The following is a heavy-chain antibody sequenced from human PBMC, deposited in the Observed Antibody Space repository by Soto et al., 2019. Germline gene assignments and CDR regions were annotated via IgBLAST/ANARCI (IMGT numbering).Heavy chain of an antibody. V-gene: IGHV3-30*18. D-gene: IGHD2-8*01. CDR1: GFTFSSYG. CDR2: ISYDGSNK. Sequence: QVQLVESGGGVVQPGRSLRLSCAASGFTFSSYGMHWVRQAPGKGLECVAVISYDGSNKYYADSVKGRFTISRDNSKNTLYLQMNSLRAEDTAVYYCAKDAVYAISEVTYFDYWGQGTLVTVSS. CDR3: AKDAVYAISEVTYFDY. J-gene: IGHJ4*02.